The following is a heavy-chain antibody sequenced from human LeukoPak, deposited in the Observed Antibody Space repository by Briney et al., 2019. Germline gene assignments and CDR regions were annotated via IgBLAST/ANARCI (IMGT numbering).Heavy chain of an antibody. CDR1: GFTFDDYA. Sequence: RSGGSLRLSCAASGFTFDDYAMHWVRQAPGKGLEWVSGINWNGGSTGYADSVKGRFTISRDNAKNSLYLQMNSLRAEDTALYYCARELWSGYSSPNDYWGQGTLVTVSS. V-gene: IGHV3-20*04. J-gene: IGHJ4*02. D-gene: IGHD3-3*01. CDR2: INWNGGST. CDR3: ARELWSGYSSPNDY.